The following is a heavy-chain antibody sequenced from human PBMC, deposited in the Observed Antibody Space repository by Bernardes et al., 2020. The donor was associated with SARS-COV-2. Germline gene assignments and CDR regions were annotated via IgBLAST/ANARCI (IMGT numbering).Heavy chain of an antibody. Sequence: GGSLRLSCAASGFTFDDYGMSWVRQAPGKGLEWVSGINWNGGSTGYADSVKGRFTISRDNAKNSLYLQMNSLRAEDTALYYCARHKGVAAAVPAGAFDIGGQGKMVTVS. V-gene: IGHV3-20*04. D-gene: IGHD6-13*01. CDR3: ARHKGVAAAVPAGAFDI. CDR1: GFTFDDYG. J-gene: IGHJ3*02. CDR2: INWNGGST.